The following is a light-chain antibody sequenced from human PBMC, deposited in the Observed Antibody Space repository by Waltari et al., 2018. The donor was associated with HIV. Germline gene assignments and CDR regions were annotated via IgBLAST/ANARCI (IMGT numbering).Light chain of an antibody. CDR3: GSYITNTNVL. CDR1: SSTVGDYNY. Sequence: QSALTQPASVSGSPGQSITISCTGTSSTVGDYNYVSWYQQHPGKAPQRIIYEVSNRPSGVSNRFSGSKSGNTASLTISGLQAEDEAYYYCGSYITNTNVLFGGGTRLTVL. J-gene: IGLJ2*01. CDR2: EVS. V-gene: IGLV2-14*01.